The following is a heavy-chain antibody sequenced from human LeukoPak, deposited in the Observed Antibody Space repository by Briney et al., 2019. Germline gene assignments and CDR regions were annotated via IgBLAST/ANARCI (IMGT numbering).Heavy chain of an antibody. CDR2: ISSDGGRT. D-gene: IGHD1-26*01. V-gene: IGHV3-64D*09. J-gene: IGHJ4*02. CDR1: GFTFSSFA. Sequence: GSLRLSCSASGFTFSSFAMFWVRQAPGKGLEYVSGISSDGGRTNYADSVKARFTISRDNSKVTLYLHMTSLRPEDTAIYYCVKDPSGNYFYFDYWGQGTLVTVSS. CDR3: VKDPSGNYFYFDY.